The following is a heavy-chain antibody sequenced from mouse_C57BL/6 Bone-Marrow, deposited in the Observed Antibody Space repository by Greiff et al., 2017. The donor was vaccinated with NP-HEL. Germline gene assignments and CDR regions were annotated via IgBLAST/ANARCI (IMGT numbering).Heavy chain of an antibody. Sequence: EVQLQESGAELVKPGASVKLSCTASGFNIKDYYMHWVKQRTEQGLEWIGRIDPEDGETKYAPKFQGKATITADTSSNTAYLQLSSRTSEDTAVYYCASALLLWVRRGYGYFEGWGTGTTVTVSS. J-gene: IGHJ1*03. CDR1: GFNIKDYY. CDR2: IDPEDGET. CDR3: ASALLLWVRRGYGYFEG. V-gene: IGHV14-2*01. D-gene: IGHD2-2*01.